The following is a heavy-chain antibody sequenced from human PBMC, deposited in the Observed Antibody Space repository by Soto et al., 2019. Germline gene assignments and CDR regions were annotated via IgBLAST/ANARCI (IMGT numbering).Heavy chain of an antibody. V-gene: IGHV4-59*01. D-gene: IGHD3-9*01. Sequence: ASETLSLTCTVSGGSFSSYYWSWIRQPPGKGLEWIGYIYYSESTNYNPSLKSRVTISVDTSKNQFSLKLSSVTAADTAVYYCARSVLRYFDWFGYWGQGTLVTVSS. CDR2: IYYSEST. CDR1: GGSFSSYY. CDR3: ARSVLRYFDWFGY. J-gene: IGHJ4*02.